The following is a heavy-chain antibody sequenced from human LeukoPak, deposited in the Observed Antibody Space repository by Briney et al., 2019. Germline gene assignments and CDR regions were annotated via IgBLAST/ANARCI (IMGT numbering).Heavy chain of an antibody. V-gene: IGHV3-23*01. J-gene: IGHJ4*02. D-gene: IGHD2-8*01. CDR2: ISGSGGST. CDR3: AKDRSCINGVCHGDFDY. CDR1: GFIFSSYA. Sequence: GGSLRLSCAASGFIFSSYAMSWVRQAPGKGLEWVSTISGSGGSTYYADSVKGRLTISGDNSKNTVYLQMNSLRAEDTAVYYCAKDRSCINGVCHGDFDYWGQGTLVTVSS.